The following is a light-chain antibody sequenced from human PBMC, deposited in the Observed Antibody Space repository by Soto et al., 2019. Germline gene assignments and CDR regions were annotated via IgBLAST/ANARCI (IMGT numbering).Light chain of an antibody. CDR3: AAWDDSLNGLYV. V-gene: IGLV2-23*01. J-gene: IGLJ1*01. CDR1: SSDVGSYNL. CDR2: EGS. Sequence: QAVLTQPASVSGSPGQSITISCTGTSSDVGSYNLVSWYQQHPGKAPKLMIYEGSKRPSGVSSRFSGSKSGNTASLTISGLQSEDEADYYCAAWDDSLNGLYVFGTGTKVTVL.